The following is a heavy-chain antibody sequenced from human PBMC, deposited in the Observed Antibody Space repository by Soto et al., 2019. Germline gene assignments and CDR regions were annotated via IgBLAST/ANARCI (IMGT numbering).Heavy chain of an antibody. D-gene: IGHD6-6*01. Sequence: EVQLVPSGAEVKKPGESLKISCKGSGYKFSSNGIGWVRQKPGKGLEWVGLIYPGDSDIRYSPSFEGQVTISADNSISTAYLYWSSLKASDSTMYYCARSQALDYWGQGTLVSVSS. V-gene: IGHV5-51*01. J-gene: IGHJ4*02. CDR1: GYKFSSNG. CDR3: ARSQALDY. CDR2: IYPGDSDI.